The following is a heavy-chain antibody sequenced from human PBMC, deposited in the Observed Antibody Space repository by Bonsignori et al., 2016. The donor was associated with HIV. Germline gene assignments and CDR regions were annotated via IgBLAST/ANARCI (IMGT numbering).Heavy chain of an antibody. CDR3: AKSGYMDV. J-gene: IGHJ6*03. V-gene: IGHV3-9*01. Sequence: SLKISCAASGFTFDGFALHWVRQAPGKGLEWVSGISWNSDSIAYADSVKGRFTISRDNAKNSLYLQMNSLRPEDTALYYCAKSGYMDVWGEGTTVTVSS. CDR2: ISWNSDSI. CDR1: GFTFDGFA.